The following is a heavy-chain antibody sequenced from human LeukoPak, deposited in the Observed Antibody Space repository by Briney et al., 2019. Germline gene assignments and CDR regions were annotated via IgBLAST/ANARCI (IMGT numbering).Heavy chain of an antibody. CDR2: ISSSSSSYI. V-gene: IGHV3-21*01. J-gene: IGHJ5*02. Sequence: KPGGSLRLSCAASGFTFSSYSMNWVRQAPGKGLEWVSSISSSSSSYIYYADSVKGRFTISRDNAKNSLYLQMNSLRAEDTAVYYCARDFLPWRQNWFDPWGQGTLVTVSS. CDR3: ARDFLPWRQNWFDP. D-gene: IGHD3-3*01. CDR1: GFTFSSYS.